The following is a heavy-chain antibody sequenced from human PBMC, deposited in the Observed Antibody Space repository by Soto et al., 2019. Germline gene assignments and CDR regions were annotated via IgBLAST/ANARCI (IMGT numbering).Heavy chain of an antibody. J-gene: IGHJ4*02. V-gene: IGHV3-7*01. D-gene: IGHD6-19*01. CDR2: IKDDGTQT. CDR1: GFTFSGYW. Sequence: EVKLEESGGGLVQTGGSLRLSCAVSGFTFSGYWMRWVRQSPGRGLEGVSNIKDDGTQTYYVGSVRGRFTISRDNGQNSLYLDMNRLRVEDTAVYYCATAVRGSAWSYWGQGTLVTVSS. CDR3: ATAVRGSAWSY.